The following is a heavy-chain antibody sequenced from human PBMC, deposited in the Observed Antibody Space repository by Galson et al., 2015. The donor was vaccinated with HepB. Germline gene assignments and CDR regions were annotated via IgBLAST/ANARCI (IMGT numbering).Heavy chain of an antibody. D-gene: IGHD3-10*01. V-gene: IGHV3-53*04. CDR2: IYSGGST. CDR3: ARDLRARGVSYYYGMDV. Sequence: SLRLSCAASGFTVSSNYMSWVRQAPGKGLEWVSVIYSGGSTYYADSVKGRFTISRHNSKNTLYLQMNSLRAEDTAVYYCARDLRARGVSYYYGMDVWGQGTTVTVSS. CDR1: GFTVSSNY. J-gene: IGHJ6*02.